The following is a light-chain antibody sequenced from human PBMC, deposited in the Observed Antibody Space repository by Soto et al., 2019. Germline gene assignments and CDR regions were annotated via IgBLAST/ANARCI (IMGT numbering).Light chain of an antibody. CDR2: DAS. CDR3: HQRTKWPPT. V-gene: IGKV3-11*01. Sequence: EIVLTQSPATLSLSPGERASLSCRASQSISVYLAWYQQKPGQAPRLLIYDASNRATGIPARFSGSGSGTEFTLTISSLEPGDFAVYYCHQRTKWPPTFGGGTKVEI. J-gene: IGKJ4*01. CDR1: QSISVY.